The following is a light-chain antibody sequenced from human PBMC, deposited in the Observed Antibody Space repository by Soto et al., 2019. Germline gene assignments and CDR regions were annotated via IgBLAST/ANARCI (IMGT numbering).Light chain of an antibody. CDR1: SSDVGGYNY. J-gene: IGLJ2*01. CDR2: EVS. CDR3: SSYTSSRTRL. Sequence: QSVLTQPASVSGSPGQSITISCTGTSSDVGGYNYVSWYQQHPGKAPKLMIYEVSNRPSGVSNRFSGSKSGNTASLTISGLQAEDEADYYCSSYTSSRTRLFGGGTKVTVL. V-gene: IGLV2-14*01.